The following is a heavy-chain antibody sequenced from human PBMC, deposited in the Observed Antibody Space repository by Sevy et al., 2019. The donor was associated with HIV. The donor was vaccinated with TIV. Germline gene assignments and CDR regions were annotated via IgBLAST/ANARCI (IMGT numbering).Heavy chain of an antibody. V-gene: IGHV4-31*03. J-gene: IGHJ4*02. CDR1: GGSISSGGYY. Sequence: SETLSLTCTVSGGSISSGGYYWSWIRQHPGKGLAWIGYIYYSGSTYYNPSLKSRVTISVDTSKNQFSLKLSSVTAADTAVYYCAIDPGDSSGWYYDYWGQGTLVTVSS. CDR2: IYYSGST. D-gene: IGHD6-19*01. CDR3: AIDPGDSSGWYYDY.